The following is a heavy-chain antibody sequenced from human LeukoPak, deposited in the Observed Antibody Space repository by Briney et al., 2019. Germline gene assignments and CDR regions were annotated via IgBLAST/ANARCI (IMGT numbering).Heavy chain of an antibody. V-gene: IGHV3-7*01. CDR2: IKQDGSEK. D-gene: IGHD6-19*01. CDR1: GFTFSSYW. J-gene: IGHJ5*02. Sequence: GGSLRLSCAASGFTFSSYWMSWVRQAPGKGLEWVANIKQDGSEKYFVDSVKGRFTIPRDNAKNSLYLQMNSLRAEDTAVYYCARDVAVAGFDPWGQGTLVTVSS. CDR3: ARDVAVAGFDP.